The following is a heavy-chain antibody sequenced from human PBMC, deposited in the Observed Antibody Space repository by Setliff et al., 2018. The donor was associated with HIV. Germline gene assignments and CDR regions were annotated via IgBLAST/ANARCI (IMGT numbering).Heavy chain of an antibody. J-gene: IGHJ4*02. CDR1: GGSISSNW. CDR3: GGNGYYSIDY. V-gene: IGHV4-4*02. CDR2: IYHSGST. Sequence: PSETLSLTCAVSGGSISSNWWSWVRQSPGKGLEWIGEIYHSGSTHYNPSLQSRVTISVDKSKSQFSLKPNSVTAADTAVYYCGGNGYYSIDYWGQGTLVTVSS. D-gene: IGHD3-22*01.